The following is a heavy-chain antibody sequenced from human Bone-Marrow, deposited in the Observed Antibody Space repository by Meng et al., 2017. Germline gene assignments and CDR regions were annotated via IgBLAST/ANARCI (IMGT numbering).Heavy chain of an antibody. CDR1: GYTFASYG. J-gene: IGHJ6*02. V-gene: IGHV1-18*01. CDR3: ASAAWSNYYYYYGMDV. Sequence: ASVKVSCKASGYTFASYGFSCVRQAPGQGLEWMGWISAYSGKGRVTMTTDTSTSTAYMELSSLRSEDTAVYYCASAAWSNYYYYYGMDVWGQGTTVTVSS. CDR2: ISAYSG. D-gene: IGHD3-3*01.